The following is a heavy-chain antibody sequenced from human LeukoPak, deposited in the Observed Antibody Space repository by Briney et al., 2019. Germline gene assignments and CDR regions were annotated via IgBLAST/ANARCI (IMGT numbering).Heavy chain of an antibody. D-gene: IGHD2/OR15-2a*01. Sequence: GGSLRLSCAASGSTFSSYEMNWVRKAPGQGLEWVSFISSSGGTICYADSVKGRFTISRDNADNSLYLQMNSLRAEDTALYYCAKDLSTSLEYYFDYWGQGTLVTVSS. J-gene: IGHJ4*02. V-gene: IGHV3-48*03. CDR3: AKDLSTSLEYYFDY. CDR1: GSTFSSYE. CDR2: ISSSGGTI.